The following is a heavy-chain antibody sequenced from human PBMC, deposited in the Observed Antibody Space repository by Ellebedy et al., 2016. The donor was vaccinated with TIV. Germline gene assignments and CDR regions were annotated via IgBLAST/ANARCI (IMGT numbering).Heavy chain of an antibody. CDR2: ISGSGDNT. V-gene: IGHV3-23*01. CDR1: GFTFTTYA. CDR3: VKDLFYDSFGPFDY. D-gene: IGHD3-22*01. Sequence: PGGSLRLSCAASGFTFTTYAMSWVRQAPGKGLQWVSAISGSGDNTYYADSVKGRFTISRDNSKNTLKLHMNSLRVEDTAIYYCVKDLFYDSFGPFDYWGQGTLVTVSS. J-gene: IGHJ4*02.